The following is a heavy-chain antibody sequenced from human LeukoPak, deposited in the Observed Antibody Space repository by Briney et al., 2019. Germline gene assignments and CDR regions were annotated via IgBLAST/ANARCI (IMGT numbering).Heavy chain of an antibody. D-gene: IGHD2-2*01. Sequence: PGGSLRLSCVASGFTFSSYWMHWVRQDPRKGLVWVSRISGDGRNINYADSVRGRFTISRDNSKNTLYLQMNSLRAEDTAVYYCARDCSSTSCPFDYWGQGTLVTVSS. V-gene: IGHV3-74*01. CDR2: ISGDGRNI. CDR1: GFTFSSYW. CDR3: ARDCSSTSCPFDY. J-gene: IGHJ4*02.